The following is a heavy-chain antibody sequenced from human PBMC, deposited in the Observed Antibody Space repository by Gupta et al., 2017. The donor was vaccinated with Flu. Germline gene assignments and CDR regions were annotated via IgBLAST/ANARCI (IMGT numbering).Heavy chain of an antibody. D-gene: IGHD1-26*01. Sequence: EVQLVESGGGLVQPGGSLRLSCAASGFTFSSYDMHWVRQATGKGLEWVSAIGTAGDTYYPGSVKGRFTISRENAKNSLYLQMNSLRAGDTAVYYCARDLSGSYSGYYGMDVWGQGTTVTVSS. J-gene: IGHJ6*02. CDR2: IGTAGDT. V-gene: IGHV3-13*01. CDR3: ARDLSGSYSGYYGMDV. CDR1: GFTFSSYD.